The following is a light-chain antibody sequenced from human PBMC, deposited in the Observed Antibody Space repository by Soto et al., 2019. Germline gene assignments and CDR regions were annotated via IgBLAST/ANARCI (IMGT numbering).Light chain of an antibody. V-gene: IGKV3-20*01. CDR3: QQYGSSPWT. Sequence: EIVLTQSPGTLSLSPGERVTLSCRASQSVTNSYLAWYQQKPGQAPRLLIYVASSRATGIPDRFSGTGSGADFTLTISRLEPEDFAVYYCQQYGSSPWTFGQGTKVEIK. J-gene: IGKJ1*01. CDR1: QSVTNSY. CDR2: VAS.